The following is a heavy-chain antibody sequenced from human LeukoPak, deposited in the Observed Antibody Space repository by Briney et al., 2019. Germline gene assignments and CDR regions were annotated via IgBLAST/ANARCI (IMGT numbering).Heavy chain of an antibody. Sequence: SETLSLTCAVYGGSFSGYYWSWIRHPPGKGLEWIGEINHSGSTNYNPSLKSRVTISVDTSKNQFSLKLSSVTAADTAVYYCARAGGYSYARYYFDYWGQGTLVTVSS. CDR1: GGSFSGYY. CDR3: ARAGGYSYARYYFDY. J-gene: IGHJ4*02. D-gene: IGHD5-18*01. V-gene: IGHV4-34*01. CDR2: INHSGST.